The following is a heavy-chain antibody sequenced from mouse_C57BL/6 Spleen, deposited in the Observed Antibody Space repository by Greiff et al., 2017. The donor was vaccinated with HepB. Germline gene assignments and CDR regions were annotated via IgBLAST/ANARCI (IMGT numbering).Heavy chain of an antibody. D-gene: IGHD2-4*01. J-gene: IGHJ4*01. CDR2: IYPGSGNT. Sequence: VQLQQSGAELVRPGASVKLSCKASGYTFTDYYINWVKQRPGQGLEWIARIYPGSGNTYYNEKFKGKATLTAEKSSSTAYMQLSSLTSEDSAVYFCGWIYYEYYYAMDYWGQGTSVTVSS. CDR1: GYTFTDYY. V-gene: IGHV1-76*01. CDR3: GWIYYEYYYAMDY.